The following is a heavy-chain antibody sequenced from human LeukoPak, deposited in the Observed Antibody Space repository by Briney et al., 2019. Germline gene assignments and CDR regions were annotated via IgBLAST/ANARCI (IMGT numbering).Heavy chain of an antibody. V-gene: IGHV3-30*03. CDR2: ISYDGSNK. CDR3: ARDPRYCSSIICSQPFDY. J-gene: IGHJ4*02. Sequence: PGGSLRLSCAASGFTFSSYGMHWVRQAPGKGLEWVAVISYDGSNKYYADSVKGRFTISRDNSKNTLYLQMNSLRAEDTAVYYCARDPRYCSSIICSQPFDYWGQGTLVTVSS. D-gene: IGHD2-2*01. CDR1: GFTFSSYG.